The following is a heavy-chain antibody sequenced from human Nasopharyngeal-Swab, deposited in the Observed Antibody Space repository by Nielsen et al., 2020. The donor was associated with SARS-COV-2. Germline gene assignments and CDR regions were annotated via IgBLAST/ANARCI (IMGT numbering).Heavy chain of an antibody. D-gene: IGHD4-23*01. J-gene: IGHJ4*02. CDR3: ARGFPVGFDY. V-gene: IGHV4-59*12. CDR2: IYYSGST. Sequence: SETLSLTCTVSGGSISSYYWSWIRQPPGKGLEWIGYIYYSGSTYYNPSLKSRVTISVDTSKNQFSLKLSSVTAADTAVYYCARGFPVGFDYWGQGTLVTVSS. CDR1: GGSISSYY.